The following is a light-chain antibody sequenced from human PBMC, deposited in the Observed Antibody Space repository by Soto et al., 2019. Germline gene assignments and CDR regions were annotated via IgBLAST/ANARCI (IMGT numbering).Light chain of an antibody. Sequence: AIQMTQSPSSLSASVGDRVTITCRASQGIRNDLGWYQQKPGKAPKLLIYDSSSLQSGVPSRFSCSGSGTDFTLTISSLQPEDVATYYCLQDYNSLRTFGQGTKVEIK. CDR1: QGIRND. V-gene: IGKV1-6*01. J-gene: IGKJ1*01. CDR2: DSS. CDR3: LQDYNSLRT.